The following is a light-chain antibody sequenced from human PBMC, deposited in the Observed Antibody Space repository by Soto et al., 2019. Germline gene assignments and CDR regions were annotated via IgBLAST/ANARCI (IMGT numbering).Light chain of an antibody. Sequence: DVVMTQSPLSLPVTLGQPASISCRSSQSLVYSDGNTYLNWFQQRPGQSTRRLIYKVSNRDSGVPDRLSSSGSGTDFTLKISRVEAEDVGVYYCMQGTHWPLYTFGQGTKLEIK. CDR1: QSLVYSDGNTY. CDR3: MQGTHWPLYT. CDR2: KVS. J-gene: IGKJ2*01. V-gene: IGKV2-30*01.